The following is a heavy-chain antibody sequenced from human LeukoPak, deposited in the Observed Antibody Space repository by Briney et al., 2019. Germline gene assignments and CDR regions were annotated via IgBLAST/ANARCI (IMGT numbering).Heavy chain of an antibody. CDR1: GFTFSSYW. CDR3: ARDLNYDFWSGPFPYAFDI. CDR2: IYSGGST. D-gene: IGHD3-3*01. V-gene: IGHV3-66*02. Sequence: GGSLRLSCAASGFTFSSYWMHWVRQAPGKGLVWVSFIYSGGSTYYADSVKGRFTISRDNSKNTLYLQMNSLRAEDTAVYYCARDLNYDFWSGPFPYAFDIWGQGTMVTVSS. J-gene: IGHJ3*02.